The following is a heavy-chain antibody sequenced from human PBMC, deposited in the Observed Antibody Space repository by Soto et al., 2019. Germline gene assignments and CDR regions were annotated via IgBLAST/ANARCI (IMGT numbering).Heavy chain of an antibody. CDR3: ASELYDFWSGYYESAFDI. CDR2: ISSSSSAI. J-gene: IGHJ3*02. Sequence: EVQLVESGGGLVQPGGSLRISCAASGFTFSSYSMNWVRQAPGKGLEWVSYISSSSSAIYYADSVKGRFTISRDNAMNSLYLQMNSLRAEDTAVYYCASELYDFWSGYYESAFDIWGQGTMVTVSS. CDR1: GFTFSSYS. V-gene: IGHV3-48*01. D-gene: IGHD3-3*01.